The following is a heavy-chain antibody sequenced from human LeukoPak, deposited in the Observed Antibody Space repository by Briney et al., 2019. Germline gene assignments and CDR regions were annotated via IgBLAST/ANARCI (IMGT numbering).Heavy chain of an antibody. CDR1: GFTIISYG. CDR3: AKYQRQWLPKGGFDY. J-gene: IGHJ4*02. Sequence: GGSLRLSCAAAGFTIISYGMHRVRQAPGKGVEGVTVISYDGNNKYYADSGKGRFTISRDNSKNTMYLQMDNLRAEDTAVYYCAKYQRQWLPKGGFDYWGQGTLVTVSS. CDR2: ISYDGNNK. D-gene: IGHD6-19*01. V-gene: IGHV3-30*18.